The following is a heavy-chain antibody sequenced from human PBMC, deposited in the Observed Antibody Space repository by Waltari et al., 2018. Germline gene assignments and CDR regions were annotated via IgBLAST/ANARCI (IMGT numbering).Heavy chain of an antibody. J-gene: IGHJ6*03. V-gene: IGHV3-7*01. Sequence: EVQLVESGGGLVQPGGSLRLSCAASGFTFSSYWMSWVRQAPGKGLEWVANIKQDGSEKYYVDSVKGRFTISRDNAKNSLYLQMNSLRAEDTAVYYCARVGTYGDYGGYYYYMDVWGKGTTVTVSS. CDR2: IKQDGSEK. CDR3: ARVGTYGDYGGYYYYMDV. D-gene: IGHD4-17*01. CDR1: GFTFSSYW.